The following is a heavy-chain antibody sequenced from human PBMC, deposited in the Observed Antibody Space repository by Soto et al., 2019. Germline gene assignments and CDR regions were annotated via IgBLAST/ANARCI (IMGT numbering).Heavy chain of an antibody. D-gene: IGHD4-17*01. CDR2: INAGNGNT. CDR3: ARDRRGWTTDHYFDY. J-gene: IGHJ4*02. CDR1: GYTFTSYA. Sequence: ASVKVSCKASGYTFTSYAMHWVRQAPGQRLEWMGWINAGNGNTKYSQKFQGRVTITRDTSASTAYMDLSSLRSEDTAVYYCARDRRGWTTDHYFDYWGQGTLVTVSS. V-gene: IGHV1-3*01.